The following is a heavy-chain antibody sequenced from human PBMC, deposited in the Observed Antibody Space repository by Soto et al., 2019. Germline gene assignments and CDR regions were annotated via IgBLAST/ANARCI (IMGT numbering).Heavy chain of an antibody. CDR1: GDSVSSNSAA. V-gene: IGHV6-1*01. Sequence: QVQLQQSGPGLVKPSQTLSLTCAISGDSVSSNSAAWNWIRQSPSRGLEWLGRTYYRSKWYNDYAVSVKSRITINPDTSKNQFSLQLNSVTPEDTAVYYWARVRGAYIAARLLYYYGMDVWGQGTTVTVSS. J-gene: IGHJ6*02. CDR3: ARVRGAYIAARLLYYYGMDV. CDR2: TYYRSKWYN. D-gene: IGHD6-6*01.